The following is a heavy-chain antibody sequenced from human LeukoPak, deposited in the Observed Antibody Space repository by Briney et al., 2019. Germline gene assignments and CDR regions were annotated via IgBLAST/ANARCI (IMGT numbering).Heavy chain of an antibody. D-gene: IGHD6-19*01. J-gene: IGHJ4*02. Sequence: GESLKISCKGSGYSFTSYWIGRVRQMPGKGLEWMGTIYPGDSDTRNSPSFQGHVTISADKSINTAYLQWSSLKASDTAMYFCARRDNSGWGSFDYWGQGTLVTVSS. V-gene: IGHV5-51*01. CDR3: ARRDNSGWGSFDY. CDR1: GYSFTSYW. CDR2: IYPGDSDT.